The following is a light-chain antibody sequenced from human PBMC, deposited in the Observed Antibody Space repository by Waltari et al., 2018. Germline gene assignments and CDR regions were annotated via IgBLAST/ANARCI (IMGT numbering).Light chain of an antibody. CDR2: SNN. CDR1: SSNIGSNT. V-gene: IGLV1-44*01. Sequence: QSVLTQPPSASGTPGQRVTISCSGSSSNIGSNTVNWYQQLPGTAPKLLIYSNNQRPSGVPDRFSGSKSGTSASLAISVLQSDDEADYYCAAWDDSLNGPVFGGGTKLTVL. J-gene: IGLJ3*02. CDR3: AAWDDSLNGPV.